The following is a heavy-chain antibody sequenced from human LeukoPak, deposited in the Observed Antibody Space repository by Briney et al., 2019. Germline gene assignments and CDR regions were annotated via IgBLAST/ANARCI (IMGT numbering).Heavy chain of an antibody. Sequence: GGSLRLSCAASGFTFSDYYMRWIRQAPGKGLEWVAYISNSGTTIFYPDSVKGRFTISRDNAKNSLYLQMNSLRAEDAAVYYCAREAWGMDVWGQGTTVTVSS. CDR2: ISNSGTTI. CDR1: GFTFSDYY. V-gene: IGHV3-11*01. J-gene: IGHJ6*02. CDR3: AREAWGMDV.